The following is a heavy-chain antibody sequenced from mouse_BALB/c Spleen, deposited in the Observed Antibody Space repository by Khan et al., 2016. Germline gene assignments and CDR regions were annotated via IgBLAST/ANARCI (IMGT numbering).Heavy chain of an antibody. D-gene: IGHD2-4*01. CDR1: GYTFTTFY. CDR2: IYPGNVNT. J-gene: IGHJ1*01. V-gene: IGHV1S56*01. CDR3: ARGYYEWYFDV. Sequence: QVQLQQPGPELVKPGTSVRISCKASGYTFTTFYIHWLKQRPGQGLEWIGWIYPGNVNTKYNEKFKDKATLTADKSSSTAYMQFSSLTSDDSAVYCCARGYYEWYFDVWGAGTTVTVSS.